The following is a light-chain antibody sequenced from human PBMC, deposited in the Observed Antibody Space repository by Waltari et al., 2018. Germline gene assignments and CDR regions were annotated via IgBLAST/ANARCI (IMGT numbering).Light chain of an antibody. V-gene: IGKV1-9*01. Sequence: DIQLTQSPSFLSASVGDRVTITCRATQGIISYLAWYQQKPGKVPKLLIYAASTLQSGVPSRFSSSGSGTEFTLTISSLQPEDSATYYCQQLNTYPFTFGGGTKVEIK. CDR3: QQLNTYPFT. CDR1: QGIISY. J-gene: IGKJ4*01. CDR2: AAS.